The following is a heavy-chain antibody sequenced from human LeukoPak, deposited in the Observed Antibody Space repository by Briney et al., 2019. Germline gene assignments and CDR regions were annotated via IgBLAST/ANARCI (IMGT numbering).Heavy chain of an antibody. CDR2: ISSSSSTI. CDR1: GFTFSTYS. J-gene: IGHJ5*02. D-gene: IGHD3-22*01. CDR3: PRVHTSSYAADL. V-gene: IGHV3-48*04. Sequence: PGGSLRLSCAASGFTFSTYSIDWVRQAPGKGLEWISYISSSSSTIDFADSVKGRFTISRDNARNSVYLQMNSLRAEDTAVYYCPRVHTSSYAADLWGQGTLVTVSS.